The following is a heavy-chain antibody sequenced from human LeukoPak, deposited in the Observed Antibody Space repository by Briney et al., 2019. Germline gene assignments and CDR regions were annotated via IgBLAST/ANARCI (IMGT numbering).Heavy chain of an antibody. Sequence: PSETLSLTCTVSGGSIGSGYYWAWIRQPPGKGLEWIGSIHYGGTTRYNPSLQSRVTISADTSKNQFALDLRSVTAADTAVYYCTRDIGDFVSDFWGQGTLVTVSS. V-gene: IGHV4-39*02. D-gene: IGHD2-21*02. J-gene: IGHJ4*02. CDR3: TRDIGDFVSDF. CDR1: GGSIGSGYY. CDR2: IHYGGTT.